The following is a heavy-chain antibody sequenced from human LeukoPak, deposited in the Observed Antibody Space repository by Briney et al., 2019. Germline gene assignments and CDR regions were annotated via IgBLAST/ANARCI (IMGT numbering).Heavy chain of an antibody. D-gene: IGHD3-22*01. CDR2: IYTSGST. V-gene: IGHV4-4*07. Sequence: SETLSLTCTVSGGSISSYYWSWIRQPAGKGLEWIGRIYTSGSTNYNPSLKSRVTMSVDTSKNQFSLKLGSVTAADTAVYYCARDEYYYDSSGYSDAFDIWGQGTMVTVSS. CDR1: GGSISSYY. CDR3: ARDEYYYDSSGYSDAFDI. J-gene: IGHJ3*02.